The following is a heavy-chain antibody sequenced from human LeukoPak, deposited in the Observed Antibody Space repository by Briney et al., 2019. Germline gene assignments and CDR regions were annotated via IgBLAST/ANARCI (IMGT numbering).Heavy chain of an antibody. CDR3: AKDPGRYYHDSSAFDY. CDR1: GFTFSSYA. J-gene: IGHJ4*02. D-gene: IGHD3-22*01. V-gene: IGHV3-23*01. CDR2: ISGSGGST. Sequence: GGSLRLSCAASGFTFSSYAMSWVRQAPGKGLEWVSAISGSGGSTYYADSVKGRFTISRDNSKNTLYLQMNSLRAEDTAVYYCAKDPGRYYHDSSAFDYWGQGTLVTVSS.